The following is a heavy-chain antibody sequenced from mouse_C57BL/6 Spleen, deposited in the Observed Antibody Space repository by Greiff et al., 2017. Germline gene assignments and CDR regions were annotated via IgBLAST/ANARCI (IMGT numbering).Heavy chain of an antibody. Sequence: VQLQQPGTELVKPGASVKLSCKASGYTFTSYWMHWVKQRPGQGLEWIGNINPSNGGTTYNEKFKSKATLTVDKSSSTSCMQLSSLTSEDSAVYYCAGSSGYDYYAMDYWGPGTSVTVSS. CDR1: GYTFTSYW. D-gene: IGHD3-2*02. CDR2: INPSNGGT. CDR3: AGSSGYDYYAMDY. V-gene: IGHV1-53*01. J-gene: IGHJ4*01.